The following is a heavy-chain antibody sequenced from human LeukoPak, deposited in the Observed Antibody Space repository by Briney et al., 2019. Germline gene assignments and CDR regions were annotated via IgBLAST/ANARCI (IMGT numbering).Heavy chain of an antibody. CDR1: GGSISSGSYY. J-gene: IGHJ4*02. D-gene: IGHD2-15*01. Sequence: SETLSLTCTVSGGSISSGSYYWSWIRQPAGKGLEWIGRIYTSGSTNYNPSLKSRVTISVDTSKNQFSLKLSSVTAADTAVYYCARGRDIVVVVAARYFDYWGQGTLATVSS. CDR3: ARGRDIVVVVAARYFDY. CDR2: IYTSGST. V-gene: IGHV4-61*02.